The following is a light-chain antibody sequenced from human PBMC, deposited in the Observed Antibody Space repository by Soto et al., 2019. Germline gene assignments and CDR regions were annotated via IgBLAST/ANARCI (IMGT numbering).Light chain of an antibody. CDR2: AAS. Sequence: DLQLTQSPSFLSASVGDRVTITCRASQDISDYLAWYQQRPGKAPKLLIYAASTLQSGVPSRVSGSGSGTEFSLTISSLQPEDFATYSCQQLNSYPLTFGGGTKVESK. CDR3: QQLNSYPLT. V-gene: IGKV1-9*01. J-gene: IGKJ4*01. CDR1: QDISDY.